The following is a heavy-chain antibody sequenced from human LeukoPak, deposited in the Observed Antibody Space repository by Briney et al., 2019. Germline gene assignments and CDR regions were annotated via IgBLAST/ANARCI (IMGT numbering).Heavy chain of an antibody. CDR2: INAGNGNT. V-gene: IGHV1-3*01. J-gene: IGHJ3*02. Sequence: ASVKVSCKASGYTFTSYAMHWVRQAPGQRLEWMGWINAGNGNTKYSQKFQGRVTITRDTSASTAYMELSSLRSEHTAVYYCRSAGYYDSSGYYFDAFDIWGQGTMVTVSS. CDR3: RSAGYYDSSGYYFDAFDI. D-gene: IGHD3-22*01. CDR1: GYTFTSYA.